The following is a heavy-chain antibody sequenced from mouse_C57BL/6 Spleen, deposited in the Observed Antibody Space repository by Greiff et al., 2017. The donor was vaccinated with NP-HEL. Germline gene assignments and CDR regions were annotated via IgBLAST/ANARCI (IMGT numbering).Heavy chain of an antibody. J-gene: IGHJ2*01. V-gene: IGHV1-39*01. CDR2: VNPNYGTT. CDR1: GYSFTDYN. CDR3: AREGLGEYFDY. Sequence: VQLQQSGPELVKPGASVKISCKASGYSFTDYNMNWVKQSNGQSLEWIGVVNPNYGTTSYNQKFKGKATLTVDQSSSTAYMQLTSLTSEDSEVYDRAREGLGEYFDYWGKGTTLTVSS. D-gene: IGHD4-1*01.